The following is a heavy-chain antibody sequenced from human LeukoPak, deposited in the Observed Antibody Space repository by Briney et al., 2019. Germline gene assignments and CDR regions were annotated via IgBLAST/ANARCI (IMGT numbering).Heavy chain of an antibody. Sequence: SETLSFTCTVSGASIRSYYWSWIRQPAGKGLEWIGRIVPSGSTNYNPSLKSRVTMSVDTSKNQFSLKLNSVTAADTAVYYCAKEGAAPGPDFDYWGQGTLVIVSS. CDR2: IVPSGST. CDR3: AKEGAAPGPDFDY. D-gene: IGHD6-13*01. J-gene: IGHJ4*02. CDR1: GASIRSYY. V-gene: IGHV4-4*07.